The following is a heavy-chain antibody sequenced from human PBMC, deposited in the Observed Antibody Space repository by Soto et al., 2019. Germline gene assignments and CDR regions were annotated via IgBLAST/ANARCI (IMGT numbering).Heavy chain of an antibody. Sequence: ASVKVSCKASRYTFTSCGMRWVRQAPVQGLEWMGWISAYSGNTNYAQKLQGRVTMTTDTSTSTAYMELRSLRSDDTAVYYCARVHYYYDSSGYYGDIWGQGAMVTVSS. CDR3: ARVHYYYDSSGYYGDI. V-gene: IGHV1-18*01. D-gene: IGHD3-22*01. J-gene: IGHJ3*02. CDR2: ISAYSGNT. CDR1: RYTFTSCG.